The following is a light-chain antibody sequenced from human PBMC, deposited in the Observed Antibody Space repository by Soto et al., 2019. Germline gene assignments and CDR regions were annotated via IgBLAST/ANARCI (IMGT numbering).Light chain of an antibody. Sequence: QSVLTQPASVSGSPGQSITISCTGTSSDVGDYNYVSWYQQHPGKAPKLMIYDVSNRPSGVSNRFSGSKSGNTAFLTISGLQAEDESDYYCSSYTSSSTVVFGEGTKVTVL. V-gene: IGLV2-14*01. CDR3: SSYTSSSTVV. CDR2: DVS. CDR1: SSDVGDYNY. J-gene: IGLJ2*01.